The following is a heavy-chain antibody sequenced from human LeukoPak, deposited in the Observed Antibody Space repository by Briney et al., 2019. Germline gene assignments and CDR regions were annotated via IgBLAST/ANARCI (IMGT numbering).Heavy chain of an antibody. CDR3: ARGSRYGDYPYYFDS. D-gene: IGHD4-17*01. CDR1: GFTFGSYG. CDR2: VRYDGNNP. J-gene: IGHJ4*02. V-gene: IGHV3-30*02. Sequence: PGGSLRLSCAASGFTFGSYGMHWVRQAPGKGLDWVAFVRYDGNNPYYSASVKGRFTISRDNSKNTVLLQMNNLRLEDAAVYYCARGSRYGDYPYYFDSWGQGTLVTVSS.